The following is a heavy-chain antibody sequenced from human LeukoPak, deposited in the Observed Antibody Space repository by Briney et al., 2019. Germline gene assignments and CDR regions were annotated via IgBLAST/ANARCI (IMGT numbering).Heavy chain of an antibody. J-gene: IGHJ4*02. V-gene: IGHV4-34*01. CDR1: GGSFSGYY. D-gene: IGHD3-10*01. Sequence: SETLSLTCAVSGGSFSGYYWSWIRQPPGKGLEWIGEINHSGSTNYNPSLKSRVTISVDTSKNQFSLKLSSVTAADTAVYYCARGYGSWGQGTLATVSS. CDR3: ARGYGS. CDR2: INHSGST.